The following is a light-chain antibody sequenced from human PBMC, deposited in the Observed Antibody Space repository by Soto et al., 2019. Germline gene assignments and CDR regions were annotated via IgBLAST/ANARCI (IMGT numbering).Light chain of an antibody. Sequence: QSVLTQPPSASGAPGQTITISCSRSSSNIGSNSVNWYQQLPGTAPKLLIYGNDQRPAGVPDRFSGSKSGTSASLAISGLQSEDEADYYCTIWHDSLDGPHWEFGGGTKLTVL. CDR2: GND. V-gene: IGLV1-44*01. CDR3: TIWHDSLDGPHWE. CDR1: SSNIGSNS. J-gene: IGLJ2*01.